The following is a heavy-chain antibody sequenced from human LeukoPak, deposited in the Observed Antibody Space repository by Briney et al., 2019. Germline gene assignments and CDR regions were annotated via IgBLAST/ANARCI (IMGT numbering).Heavy chain of an antibody. J-gene: IGHJ4*02. D-gene: IGHD1-26*01. Sequence: ASVKVSCKASGYSFTGYYIHWVRQAPGQGLEWMGWINPNSGGTSYVQKFQGWVTMTRDTSISTAYMELSSLRSDDTAVYYCTRESGSYHGNDYWGQGTLVTVSS. CDR2: INPNSGGT. CDR1: GYSFTGYY. CDR3: TRESGSYHGNDY. V-gene: IGHV1-2*04.